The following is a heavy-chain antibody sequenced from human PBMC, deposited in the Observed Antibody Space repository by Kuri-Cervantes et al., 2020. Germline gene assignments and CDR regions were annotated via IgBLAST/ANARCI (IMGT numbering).Heavy chain of an antibody. CDR1: GFTFSSYS. CDR3: ARHVLRYFHTDY. D-gene: IGHD3-9*01. Sequence: ESLKISCAASGFTFSSYSMNWVRQAPGKGLEWIGEINHSGSTNYNPSLKSRVTISVDTSKNQFSLKLSSVTAADTAVYYCARHVLRYFHTDYWGQGTLVTDSS. V-gene: IGHV4-34*01. J-gene: IGHJ4*02. CDR2: INHSGST.